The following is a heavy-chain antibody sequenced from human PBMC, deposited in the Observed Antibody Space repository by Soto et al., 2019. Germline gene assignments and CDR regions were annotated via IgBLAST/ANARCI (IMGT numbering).Heavy chain of an antibody. CDR2: ISSGSGNI. CDR3: ARSYGTGSLNWFDS. J-gene: IGHJ5*01. V-gene: IGHV3-48*04. D-gene: IGHD3-10*01. CDR1: GFIFSSYD. Sequence: GGSLRLSCAASGFIFSSYDMNWVRQAPGKGLEWVSYISSGSGNILYADSVKGRFTISRDNAKNSLYLQMNGLRAEDTAVYYCARSYGTGSLNWFDSWGQGTLVTGSS.